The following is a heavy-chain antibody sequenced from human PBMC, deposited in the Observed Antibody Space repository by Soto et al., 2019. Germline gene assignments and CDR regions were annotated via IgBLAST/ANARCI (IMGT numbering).Heavy chain of an antibody. J-gene: IGHJ5*02. CDR1: GGSISSYY. V-gene: IGHV4-59*01. Sequence: QVQLQESGPGLVKPSETLSPTCTVSGGSISSYYWSWIRQPPGKGLEWIGYIYYSGSTNYNPSLKSRATISLDTSKNQFSLKLSSVTAADTAVYYCARQGPASILNTWFDPWGQGTLVTVSS. D-gene: IGHD2-2*01. CDR2: IYYSGST. CDR3: ARQGPASILNTWFDP.